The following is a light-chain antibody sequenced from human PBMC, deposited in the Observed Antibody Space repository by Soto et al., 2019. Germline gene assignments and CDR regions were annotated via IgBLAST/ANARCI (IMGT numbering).Light chain of an antibody. CDR1: QGITTY. V-gene: IGKV1-39*01. J-gene: IGKJ5*01. CDR3: QQGYTSAIT. CDR2: AAS. Sequence: IQLTQSPSSLPSSFGDRFTITFRASQGITTYLAWYQQKPGKAPKLLIYAASSLQSGVPSRFSGSGSGTEFTLTVNSLQPEDFATYYCQQGYTSAITFGQGHDWRL.